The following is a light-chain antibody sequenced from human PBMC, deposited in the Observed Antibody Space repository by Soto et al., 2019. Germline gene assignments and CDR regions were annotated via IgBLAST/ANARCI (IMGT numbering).Light chain of an antibody. J-gene: IGLJ1*01. CDR2: DVT. CDR3: NSDTSSSTYV. Sequence: QSVLTQPASVSGSPGQSITISCTGTSSDVGGFNYVSWYQQHPGKAPKLMIYDVTNRPSGVSYRFSGSKSGNTASLTISGLQADDEADYYCNSDTSSSTYVCGTGTKVTVL. V-gene: IGLV2-14*03. CDR1: SSDVGGFNY.